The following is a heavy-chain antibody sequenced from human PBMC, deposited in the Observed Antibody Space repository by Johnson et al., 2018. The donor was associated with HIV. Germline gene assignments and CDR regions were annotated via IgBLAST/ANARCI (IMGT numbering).Heavy chain of an antibody. V-gene: IGHV3-30*19. CDR3: ARDRWYCSSTSCQKDAFDI. D-gene: IGHD2-2*01. CDR1: GFTFSSFG. CDR2: ISYDGSNK. J-gene: IGHJ3*02. Sequence: QVQLVESGGGVVQPGRSLRLSCAASGFTFSSFGMHWVRQAPGKGLEWVAVISYDGSNKYYADSVNGRFTISRDNAKNSLYLQMHSLRAEDTAVYYCARDRWYCSSTSCQKDAFDIWGQGTMVTVSS.